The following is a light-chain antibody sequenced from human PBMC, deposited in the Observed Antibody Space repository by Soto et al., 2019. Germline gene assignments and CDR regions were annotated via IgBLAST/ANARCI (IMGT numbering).Light chain of an antibody. V-gene: IGLV1-40*01. CDR1: SSNIGAGYD. Sequence: QSVLTQPPSVSGAPGQRVTISCTGSSSNIGAGYDVQWYQQLPGTAPKLLIYGDTNRPSGVPDRFSGSNSGTSASLAITGLHAEDDADYYCQSYDSSQSGSVFGGGTKLTVL. CDR2: GDT. J-gene: IGLJ3*02. CDR3: QSYDSSQSGSV.